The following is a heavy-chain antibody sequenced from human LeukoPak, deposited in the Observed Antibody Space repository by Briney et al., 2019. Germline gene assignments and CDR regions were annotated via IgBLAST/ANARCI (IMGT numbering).Heavy chain of an antibody. V-gene: IGHV3-23*01. CDR3: AKTGPEVVVTASLGWFDS. Sequence: GGSLRLSCAASGFTFSSHAMSWVRQAPGRGPEWVSGISGSGGSTYYADSVKGRFTISRDNSKNTLYLQMNSLRAEDTAVYYCAKTGPEVVVTASLGWFDSWGQGTLVTVSS. CDR1: GFTFSSHA. CDR2: ISGSGGST. J-gene: IGHJ5*01. D-gene: IGHD2-21*02.